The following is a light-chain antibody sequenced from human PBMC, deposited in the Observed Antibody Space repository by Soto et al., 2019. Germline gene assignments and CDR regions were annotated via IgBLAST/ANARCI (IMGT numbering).Light chain of an antibody. CDR2: DVS. CDR3: WSYAGTYNFCV. J-gene: IGLJ3*02. V-gene: IGLV2-11*01. Sequence: QSALTQPRSVSGSLGQSVTISCTGTNSDIGGYNYGSWYLQHPGKAPKVMVYDVSRRPSGVPDRFSGSKSGNTASLTISGLQAEDEADYYCWSYAGTYNFCVFGGGTKLTAL. CDR1: NSDIGGYNY.